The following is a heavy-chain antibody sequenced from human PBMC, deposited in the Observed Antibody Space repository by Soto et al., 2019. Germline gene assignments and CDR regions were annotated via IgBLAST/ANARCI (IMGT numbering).Heavy chain of an antibody. CDR2: INHSGST. J-gene: IGHJ6*02. CDR1: GGSFSGYY. Sequence: SETLSLTCAVYGGSFSGYYWSWIRQPPGKGLEWIGEINHSGSTNYNPSLKSRVTTSVDTSKNQFSLKLSSVTAADTAVYYCARGRAARPRGYYYYYYGMDVWGQGTTVTVSS. V-gene: IGHV4-34*01. CDR3: ARGRAARPRGYYYYYYGMDV. D-gene: IGHD6-6*01.